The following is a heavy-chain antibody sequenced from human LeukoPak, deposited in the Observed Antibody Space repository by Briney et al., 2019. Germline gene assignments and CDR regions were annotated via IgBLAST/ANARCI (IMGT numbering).Heavy chain of an antibody. J-gene: IGHJ4*02. CDR3: AKDRGIISDY. D-gene: IGHD3-10*01. Sequence: GGSLRLSCAASGFTFSNYGMSRVRQAPGKGLEWVSSISGSGDSTYYADSVKGRFTISRDNSKNTLYLQMNSLRAEDTAVYYCAKDRGIISDYWGQGTLVTVSS. V-gene: IGHV3-23*01. CDR2: ISGSGDST. CDR1: GFTFSNYG.